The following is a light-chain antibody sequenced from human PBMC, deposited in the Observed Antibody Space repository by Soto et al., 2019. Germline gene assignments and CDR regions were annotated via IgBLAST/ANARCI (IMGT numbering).Light chain of an antibody. CDR3: QQRSNWPPIT. CDR2: DAS. J-gene: IGKJ5*01. CDR1: QSVSSY. Sequence: EIVLTQSPATLSLSPWERATLSCRASQSVSSYLAWYQQNPGPAPRLLIYDASNTATGIPARFSGSGSGTDFTLPISSLEPEDFAVYHCQQRSNWPPITFGQGTPLQI. V-gene: IGKV3-11*01.